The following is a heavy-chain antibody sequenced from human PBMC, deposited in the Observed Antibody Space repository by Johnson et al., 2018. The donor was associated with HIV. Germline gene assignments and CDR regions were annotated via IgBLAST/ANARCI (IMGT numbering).Heavy chain of an antibody. Sequence: QEKLVESGGGVVQPGRSLRLFCAASGFTFNSYGMHWVRQAPGKGLEWVTFISYDGSHTYYADSVKGRFTISRDNSKNTLYLQMNSLRPGVTAVYYCAREGGNDCGDYVGGGALDIWGKGTMVTVSS. D-gene: IGHD4-17*01. CDR2: ISYDGSHT. V-gene: IGHV3-30*03. CDR1: GFTFNSYG. J-gene: IGHJ3*02. CDR3: AREGGNDCGDYVGGGALDI.